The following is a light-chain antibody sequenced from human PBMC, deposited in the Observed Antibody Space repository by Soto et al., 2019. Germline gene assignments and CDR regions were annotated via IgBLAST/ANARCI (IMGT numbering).Light chain of an antibody. CDR3: QQYIRWPLT. CDR1: QSVSSSY. V-gene: IGKV3-15*01. CDR2: GAS. J-gene: IGKJ4*01. Sequence: EIVLTQSPGTLSLYTGERATLSCRASQSVSSSYLAWYQQKPGQAPRLLIYGASTRATGTPARFSGSGSGTEFTLTISSLQSEDFAVYYCQQYIRWPLTFGGGTKVDIK.